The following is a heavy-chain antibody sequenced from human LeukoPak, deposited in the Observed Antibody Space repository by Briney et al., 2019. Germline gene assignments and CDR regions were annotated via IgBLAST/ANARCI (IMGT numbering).Heavy chain of an antibody. D-gene: IGHD3-10*01. CDR3: ARDRDYGSGGGNWFDP. CDR2: MYYRGNT. CDR1: GGSISSITYY. V-gene: IGHV4-39*07. Sequence: SETLSLTCTVSGGSISSITYYWGWIRQPPGKGLEWVGHMYYRGNTFYNPSLKSRVTISVDTSKNQFSLKLSSVTAADTAVYYCARDRDYGSGGGNWFDPWGQGTLVTVSS. J-gene: IGHJ5*02.